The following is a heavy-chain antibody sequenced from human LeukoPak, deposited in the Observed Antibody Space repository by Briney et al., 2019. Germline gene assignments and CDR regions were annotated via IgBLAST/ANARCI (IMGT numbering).Heavy chain of an antibody. Sequence: GGSLRLSCAVSGFTVSNNYMSWIRQAPGKGLEWVSVIFSGGTTTYGDSVKGRFTISRDNSKNTVDLQMNSLRAEDTAVYYCARFQITGAIDYWGQGTLVTVSS. D-gene: IGHD1-20*01. CDR2: IFSGGTT. CDR3: ARFQITGAIDY. CDR1: GFTVSNNY. J-gene: IGHJ4*02. V-gene: IGHV3-66*01.